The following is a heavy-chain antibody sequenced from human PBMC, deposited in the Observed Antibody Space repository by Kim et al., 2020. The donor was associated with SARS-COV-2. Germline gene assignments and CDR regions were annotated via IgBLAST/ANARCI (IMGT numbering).Heavy chain of an antibody. CDR3: ARDMHSSGWYQIDAFDI. V-gene: IGHV4-31*02. J-gene: IGHJ3*02. Sequence: LKSRVTISVDTSKNQFSLKLSSVPAADTAVYYCARDMHSSGWYQIDAFDIWGQGTMVTVSS. D-gene: IGHD6-19*01.